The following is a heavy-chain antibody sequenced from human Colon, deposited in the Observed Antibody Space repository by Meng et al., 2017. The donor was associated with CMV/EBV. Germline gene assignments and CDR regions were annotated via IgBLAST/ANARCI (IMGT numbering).Heavy chain of an antibody. CDR1: GFTISSNY. J-gene: IGHJ4*02. CDR2: IAHDGGNK. D-gene: IGHD6-13*01. Sequence: GGSLRLSCAASGFTISSNYMSWIRQAPGKGLECVAFIAHDGGNKDYADSVKGRFTISRDNSKNTVYLQMNSLRDEDTAVYYCAKDGSRVTAAGTYFHYWGQGTLVTVSS. V-gene: IGHV3-30*02. CDR3: AKDGSRVTAAGTYFHY.